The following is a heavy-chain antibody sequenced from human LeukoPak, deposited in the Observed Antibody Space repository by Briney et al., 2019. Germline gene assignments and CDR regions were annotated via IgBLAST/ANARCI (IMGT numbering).Heavy chain of an antibody. CDR1: GFTFSSYA. V-gene: IGHV3-23*01. J-gene: IGHJ6*02. CDR3: ARKDIVVVVAATDLGRYYGMDV. Sequence: GGSLRLSCAASGFTFSSYAMSWVRQAPGKGLEWVSAISGSGGSTYYADSVKGRFTISRDNSKNTLYLQMNSLRAEDTAVYYCARKDIVVVVAATDLGRYYGMDVWGQGTTVTVSS. D-gene: IGHD2-15*01. CDR2: ISGSGGST.